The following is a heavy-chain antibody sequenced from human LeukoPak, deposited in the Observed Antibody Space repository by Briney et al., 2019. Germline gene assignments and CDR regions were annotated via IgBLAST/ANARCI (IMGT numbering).Heavy chain of an antibody. CDR3: AKAPITSFRGAFCYPFDY. Sequence: GGSLRLSCTASGLSLNNYAMSWVRQVPGKGLEWVSASSSSDDGKWYAESVRGRFTISRDTSKNTVYLQMNSLRVEDAGVYYCAKAPITSFRGAFCYPFDYWGHGTLVTVSS. CDR1: GLSLNNYA. D-gene: IGHD2-2*01. V-gene: IGHV3-23*01. CDR2: SSSSDDGK. J-gene: IGHJ4*01.